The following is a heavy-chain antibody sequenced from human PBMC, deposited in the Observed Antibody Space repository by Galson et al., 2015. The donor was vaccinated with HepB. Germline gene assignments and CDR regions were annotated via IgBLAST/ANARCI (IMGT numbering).Heavy chain of an antibody. D-gene: IGHD3-22*01. V-gene: IGHV3-30*19. Sequence: SLRLSCAASGFTFSNYGIHWVRLAPGKGLEWVALISYDGSNEYYVDSVKGRFTISRDNSKNTLYLQMNSLRAEDTAVYYCARNSYDSSAYYSDFWGQGTLVTVSS. CDR1: GFTFSNYG. CDR3: ARNSYDSSAYYSDF. J-gene: IGHJ4*02. CDR2: ISYDGSNE.